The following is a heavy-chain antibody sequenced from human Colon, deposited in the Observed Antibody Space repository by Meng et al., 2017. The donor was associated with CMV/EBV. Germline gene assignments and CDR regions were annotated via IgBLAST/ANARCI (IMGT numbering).Heavy chain of an antibody. CDR1: GFSFSDYA. D-gene: IGHD5-24*01. Sequence: GESLKISCAASGFSFSDYAMHWVRQAPGKGLEWVAFISHDETYKHYSDSVRGRFTLSRDNSRNTLYLQMNSVKVADTAVYYCARDQFYYFDYWGQGTLVTVSS. V-gene: IGHV3-30*04. CDR3: ARDQFYYFDY. J-gene: IGHJ4*02. CDR2: ISHDETYK.